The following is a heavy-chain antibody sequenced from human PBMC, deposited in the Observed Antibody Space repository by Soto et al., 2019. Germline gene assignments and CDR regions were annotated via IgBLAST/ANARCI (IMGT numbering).Heavy chain of an antibody. J-gene: IGHJ6*02. CDR2: ISYDGSNK. CDR3: ARRRGGRDCSSTSCRYYYYYYGMDV. V-gene: IGHV3-30-3*01. D-gene: IGHD2-2*01. Sequence: PGGSLRLSCAASGFTFSSYAMHWVRQAPGKGLEWVAVISYDGSNKYYADSVKGRFTISRDNSKNTLYLQMNSLRAEDTAVYYCARRRGGRDCSSTSCRYYYYYYGMDVWGQGTTVTVSS. CDR1: GFTFSSYA.